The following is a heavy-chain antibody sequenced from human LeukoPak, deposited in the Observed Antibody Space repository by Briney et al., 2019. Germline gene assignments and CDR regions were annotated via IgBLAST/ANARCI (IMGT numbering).Heavy chain of an antibody. V-gene: IGHV3-23*01. J-gene: IGHJ5*02. CDR2: ISGSGGST. Sequence: PGGSLRLSCAASGVTFSSYAMSWVRQAPGKGLEWVSGISGSGGSTYYADSVKGRFTISGDNSKNTLSLQMNSLRAEDTAVYYCAKAAYIRNYGDYPNWFDPWGQGTPVTVSS. CDR1: GVTFSSYA. D-gene: IGHD4-17*01. CDR3: AKAAYIRNYGDYPNWFDP.